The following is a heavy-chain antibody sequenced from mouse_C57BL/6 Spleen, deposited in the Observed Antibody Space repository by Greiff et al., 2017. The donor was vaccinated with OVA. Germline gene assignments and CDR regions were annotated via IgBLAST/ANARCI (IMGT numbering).Heavy chain of an antibody. D-gene: IGHD1-1*01. V-gene: IGHV1-61*01. CDR3: ARDYSGYFDV. CDR1: GYTFTSYW. CDR2: IYPSDSET. J-gene: IGHJ1*03. Sequence: QVQLKQPGAELVRPGSSVKLSCKASGYTFTSYWMDWVKQRPGQGLEWIGNIYPSDSETHYNQKFKDKATLTVDKSSRTAYMQLSSLTSEDSAVYYCARDYSGYFDVWGTGTTVTVSS.